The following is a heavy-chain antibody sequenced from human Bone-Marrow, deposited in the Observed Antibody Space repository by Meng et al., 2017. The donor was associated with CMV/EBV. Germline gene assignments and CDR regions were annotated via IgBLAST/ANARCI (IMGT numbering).Heavy chain of an antibody. CDR3: AGDYSGSYLLDY. CDR1: GGSFSGYN. J-gene: IGHJ4*02. Sequence: SETLSLTCAAYGGSFSGYNWSWIRQPPGKGLEWIGEINHSGSTNYNPSLKSRVTISVDTSKNQFSLKLSSVTAADTAVYYCAGDYSGSYLLDYWGQGTLVTVSS. CDR2: INHSGST. V-gene: IGHV4-34*01. D-gene: IGHD1-26*01.